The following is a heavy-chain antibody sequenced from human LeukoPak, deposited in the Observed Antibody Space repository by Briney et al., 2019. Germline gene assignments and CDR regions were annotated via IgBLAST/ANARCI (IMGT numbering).Heavy chain of an antibody. CDR3: ARGHYDFAP. Sequence: PSETLSLTCSVSGGSISDHYWSWIRQPPGKGLEWIAYIYHSEAPNYNPSLNARVTMSLDMSKNQFSLRLSSVTAADTAVYYCARGHYDFAPWGRGTLVTVSS. D-gene: IGHD3-16*01. CDR2: IYHSEAP. J-gene: IGHJ5*02. V-gene: IGHV4-59*08. CDR1: GGSISDHY.